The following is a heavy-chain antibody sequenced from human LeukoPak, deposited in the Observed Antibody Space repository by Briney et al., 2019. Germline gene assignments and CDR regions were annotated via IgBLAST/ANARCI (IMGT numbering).Heavy chain of an antibody. D-gene: IGHD3-3*02. Sequence: ASVKVSCKASGYTLTGYYMHWVRQAPGQGLEWMGWIKPNSGDTNYAQKFQGRVTMTRDTSISTVYMELSRLRFDDTAVYYCASGRTIFYYYMDVWGKGTTVTISS. CDR1: GYTLTGYY. CDR2: IKPNSGDT. J-gene: IGHJ6*03. CDR3: ASGRTIFYYYMDV. V-gene: IGHV1-2*02.